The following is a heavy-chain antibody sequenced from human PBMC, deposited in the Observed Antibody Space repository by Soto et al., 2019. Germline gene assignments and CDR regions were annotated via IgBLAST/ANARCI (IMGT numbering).Heavy chain of an antibody. J-gene: IGHJ4*02. V-gene: IGHV1-69*13. CDR2: IIPIFGTA. CDR1: GGTFSSYA. Sequence: ASVKVSCKASGGTFSSYAISWVRQAPGQGLEWMGGIIPIFGTANYAQKLQGRVTITADESTSTAYMELSSLRSEDTAVYYCARDHSGYSYGPKFDYWGQGTLVTSPQ. CDR3: ARDHSGYSYGPKFDY. D-gene: IGHD5-18*01.